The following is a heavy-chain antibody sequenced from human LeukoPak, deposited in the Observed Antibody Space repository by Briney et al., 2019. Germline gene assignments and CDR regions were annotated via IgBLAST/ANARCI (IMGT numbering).Heavy chain of an antibody. CDR1: GGSISPHY. D-gene: IGHD4-23*01. J-gene: IGHJ4*02. CDR3: ARVRPGGSIDY. CDR2: IYYSGST. V-gene: IGHV4-59*11. Sequence: KPSETLSLTCTVSGGSISPHYWSWIRQPPGKGLEWIGYIYYSGSTNYNPSLKSRVTISVDTSKNQFSLKLSSVTAADTAVYYCARVRPGGSIDYWGQGTLVTVSS.